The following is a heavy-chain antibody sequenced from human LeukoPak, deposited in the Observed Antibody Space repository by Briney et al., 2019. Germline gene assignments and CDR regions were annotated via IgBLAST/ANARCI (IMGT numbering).Heavy chain of an antibody. V-gene: IGHV4-34*12. CDR2: IFYSGNT. Sequence: PSETLSLTCAVFGGSFSGYYWSWVRQPPGKGLEWIGSIFYSGNTYYNPSLKSRVTISLDTSKNQFSLKLSSVTAADTAVYYCARYLIVDTLYYFHYMDVWGKGTTVTVSS. D-gene: IGHD3-16*02. J-gene: IGHJ6*03. CDR3: ARYLIVDTLYYFHYMDV. CDR1: GGSFSGYY.